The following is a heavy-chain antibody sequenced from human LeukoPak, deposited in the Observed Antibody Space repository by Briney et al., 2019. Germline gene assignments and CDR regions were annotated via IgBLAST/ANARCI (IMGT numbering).Heavy chain of an antibody. CDR3: ARDLAARHFDY. CDR1: RFTFSSYG. Sequence: GGSLRLSCSASRFTFSSYGMHWVRQAPGKGLEWVAVIWYDGSKKYYGDSVKGRFTISRDNSKNTLYLQMNSLRGEDTAIYYCARDLAARHFDYWGQGTLVTVSS. CDR2: IWYDGSKK. J-gene: IGHJ4*02. V-gene: IGHV3-33*08. D-gene: IGHD6-6*01.